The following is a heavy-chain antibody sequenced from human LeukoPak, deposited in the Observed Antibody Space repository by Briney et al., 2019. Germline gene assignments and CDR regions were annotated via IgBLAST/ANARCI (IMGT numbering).Heavy chain of an antibody. Sequence: ASVTVSFKASGGTFSSYAISWVRQAPGQGLEWMGGIIPIFGTANYAQKFQGRVTITTDESTSTAYMELSSLRSEDTAVYYCARDAGQYSDSSGYYIWGQGTLVSVFS. V-gene: IGHV1-69*05. CDR3: ARDAGQYSDSSGYYI. J-gene: IGHJ4*02. CDR1: GGTFSSYA. CDR2: IIPIFGTA. D-gene: IGHD3-22*01.